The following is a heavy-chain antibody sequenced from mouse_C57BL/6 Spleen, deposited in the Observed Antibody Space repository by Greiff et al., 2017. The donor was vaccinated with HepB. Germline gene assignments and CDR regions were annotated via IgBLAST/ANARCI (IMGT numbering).Heavy chain of an antibody. CDR3: ARCITTVVATDWFAY. J-gene: IGHJ3*01. CDR1: GFTFSSYG. V-gene: IGHV5-6*01. D-gene: IGHD1-1*01. CDR2: ISSGGSYT. Sequence: EVQGVESGGDLVKPGGSLKLSCAASGFTFSSYGMSWVRQTPDKRLEWVATISSGGSYTYYPDSVKGRFTISRDNAKNTLYLQMSSLKSEDTAMYYCARCITTVVATDWFAYWGQGTLVTVSA.